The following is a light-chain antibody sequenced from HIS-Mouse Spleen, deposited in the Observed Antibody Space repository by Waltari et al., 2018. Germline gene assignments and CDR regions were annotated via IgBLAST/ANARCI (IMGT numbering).Light chain of an antibody. Sequence: QSALTQPASVSGSPGQSITISCTGTSSDVGSYNLVPWYQQHPGKAPKLMIYEGSKRPSGVSNRCSGSKSGNTASLTISGLQAEDEADYYCCSYAGSSTFVVFGGGTKLTVL. J-gene: IGLJ2*01. CDR3: CSYAGSSTFVV. V-gene: IGLV2-23*01. CDR2: EGS. CDR1: SSDVGSYNL.